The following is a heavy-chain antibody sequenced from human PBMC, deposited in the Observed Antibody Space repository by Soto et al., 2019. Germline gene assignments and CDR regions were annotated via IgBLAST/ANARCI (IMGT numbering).Heavy chain of an antibody. D-gene: IGHD4-17*01. V-gene: IGHV3-20*04. J-gene: IGHJ4*02. Sequence: PGGSLRLSCAASGFTFDDYGMSWVRQAPGKGLEWVSGINWNGGSTGYADSVKGRFTISRDNAKNSLYLQMNSLRAEDTALYYCASSQGYGDPRRFDYWAREPWSPSPQ. CDR3: ASSQGYGDPRRFDY. CDR2: INWNGGST. CDR1: GFTFDDYG.